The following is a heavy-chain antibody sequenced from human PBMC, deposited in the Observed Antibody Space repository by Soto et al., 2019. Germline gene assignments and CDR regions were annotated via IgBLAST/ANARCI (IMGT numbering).Heavy chain of an antibody. CDR2: IWYDGSNK. CDR1: GFTFSSYG. D-gene: IGHD2-2*01. Sequence: GGSLRLSCAASGFTFSSYGMHWVRQAPGKGLEWVAVIWYDGSNKYYADSVKGRFTISRDNSKNTLYLQMNSLRAEDTAVYYCARDGGGHCSSTSCYPDYWGQGTLVTVSS. CDR3: ARDGGGHCSSTSCYPDY. J-gene: IGHJ4*02. V-gene: IGHV3-33*01.